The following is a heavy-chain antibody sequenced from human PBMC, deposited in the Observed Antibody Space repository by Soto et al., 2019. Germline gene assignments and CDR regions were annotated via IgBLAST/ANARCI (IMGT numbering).Heavy chain of an antibody. CDR1: GYTFSSYD. CDR2: IKPNSGNT. D-gene: IGHD2-21*01. V-gene: IGHV1-8*01. CDR3: EREVGIGIREGFGY. Sequence: QVQLVQSGAEVKKPGASVKVSCKASGYTFSSYDINWVRQATGQGLEWMGWIKPNSGNTGYAYKCQRRVTMTWNTLKSTVYMEVLSLRSDDTAVYYCEREVGIGIREGFGYWGQGTLVTVSS. J-gene: IGHJ4*02.